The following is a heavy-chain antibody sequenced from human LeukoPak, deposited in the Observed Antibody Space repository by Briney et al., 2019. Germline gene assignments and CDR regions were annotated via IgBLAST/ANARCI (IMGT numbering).Heavy chain of an antibody. D-gene: IGHD3-16*01. CDR3: ARGQGYYYDYVDP. Sequence: GASVKVSCKASGYTFTSYGISWVRQAPGQGLEWMGWISAYNGNTNYAQKLQGRVTITRDTSASTAYMDLSSLRSEDTAVYYCARGQGYYYDYVDPWGQGTLVTVSS. V-gene: IGHV1-18*01. CDR2: ISAYNGNT. CDR1: GYTFTSYG. J-gene: IGHJ5*02.